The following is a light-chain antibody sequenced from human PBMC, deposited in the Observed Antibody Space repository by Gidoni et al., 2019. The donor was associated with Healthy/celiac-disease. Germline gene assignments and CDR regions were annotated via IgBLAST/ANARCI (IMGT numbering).Light chain of an antibody. CDR1: QSVSSN. CDR2: GAS. Sequence: EIVMTQSPDTLSVSPGERATLSCRASQSVSSNLDWYQQKPGQAPRLLIYGASTRATGISARFSGSGSGTELTLTISSLQSEDFAVYYCQQYNNWPPVYTFXQXTKLEIK. CDR3: QQYNNWPPVYT. J-gene: IGKJ2*01. V-gene: IGKV3-15*01.